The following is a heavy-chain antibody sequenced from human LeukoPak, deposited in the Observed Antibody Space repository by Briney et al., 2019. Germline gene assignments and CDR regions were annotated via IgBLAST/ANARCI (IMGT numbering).Heavy chain of an antibody. D-gene: IGHD4-23*01. V-gene: IGHV4-34*01. CDR3: ARDNYGGNPL. Sequence: KPSETLSLTCAVSGRSFSGYYWSWIRQPPGKGLEWIGEINHSGSTNYNPSLKSRVTISVDTSKNQFSLKLSSVTAADTAVYYCARDNYGGNPLWGQGTMVTVSS. CDR2: INHSGST. CDR1: GRSFSGYY. J-gene: IGHJ3*01.